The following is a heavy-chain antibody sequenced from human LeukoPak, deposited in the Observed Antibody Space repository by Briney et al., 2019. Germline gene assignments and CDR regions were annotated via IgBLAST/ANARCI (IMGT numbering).Heavy chain of an antibody. V-gene: IGHV4-39*02. CDR3: AREGDDFWSGYYRHNWFDP. CDR1: GGSISSSSYY. CDR2: IYYSGST. Sequence: KPSETLSLTCSVSGGSISSSSYYWGWIRQPPGKGLEWIGSIYYSGSTYYNPSLKSRVTISVDTSKNQFSLKLSSVTAADTAVYHCAREGDDFWSGYYRHNWFDPWGQGTLVTVSS. D-gene: IGHD3-3*01. J-gene: IGHJ5*02.